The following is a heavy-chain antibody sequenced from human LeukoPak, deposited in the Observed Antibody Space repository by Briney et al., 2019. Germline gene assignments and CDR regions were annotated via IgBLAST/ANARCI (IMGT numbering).Heavy chain of an antibody. CDR2: IYYSGST. CDR3: ARQIRRTYGDLYNWFDP. D-gene: IGHD4-17*01. J-gene: IGHJ5*02. V-gene: IGHV4-39*07. CDR1: GGSISSSSYY. Sequence: SETLSLTCTVSGGSISSSSYYWGWIRQPPGKGLEWIGSIYYSGSTYYNPSLKSRVTISVETAKNQFSLKLSSVTAAERAGDYXARQIRRTYGDLYNWFDPWGQGTLVTVSS.